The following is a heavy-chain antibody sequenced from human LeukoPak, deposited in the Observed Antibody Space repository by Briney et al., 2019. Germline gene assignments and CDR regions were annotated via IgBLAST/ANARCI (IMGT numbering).Heavy chain of an antibody. D-gene: IGHD1-14*01. CDR1: GYTFTSYY. Sequence: ASVKVSCKASGYTFTSYYMHWVRQAPGQGLEWMGIINPSGGSTSYAQKFQGRVTMTRDTSTSTVYMELSSLRSEDTAVYYCATTGGALDAFDIWGQGTMVTVSS. J-gene: IGHJ3*02. V-gene: IGHV1-46*01. CDR3: ATTGGALDAFDI. CDR2: INPSGGST.